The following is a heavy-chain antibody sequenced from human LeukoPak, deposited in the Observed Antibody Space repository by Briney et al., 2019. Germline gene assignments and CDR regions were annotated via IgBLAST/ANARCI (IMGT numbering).Heavy chain of an antibody. CDR2: IYISGST. Sequence: KSSETLSLTCTVSGGSISSYYWSWIRQPAGKGLEWIGRIYISGSTNYNPSLKSRVTMSVDTSKNQFSLKLSSVTAADTAVYYCARVSFWSGTERNYYYYVDVWGKGTTVTVSS. CDR3: ARVSFWSGTERNYYYYVDV. D-gene: IGHD3-3*01. V-gene: IGHV4-4*07. J-gene: IGHJ6*03. CDR1: GGSISSYY.